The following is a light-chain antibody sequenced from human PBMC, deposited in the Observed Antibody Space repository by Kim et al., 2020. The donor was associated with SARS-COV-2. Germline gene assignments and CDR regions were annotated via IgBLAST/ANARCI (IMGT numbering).Light chain of an antibody. J-gene: IGLJ3*02. Sequence: QSGTIFCTGTSSNVGSYIRVSWYQQPPGTAPKLIIYEVSNRPSGVPDRFSGSKSGNTASLTISGLQAEDEADYYCSSYTSSSTWVFGGGTQLTVL. CDR3: SSYTSSSTWV. CDR1: SSNVGSYIR. CDR2: EVS. V-gene: IGLV2-18*02.